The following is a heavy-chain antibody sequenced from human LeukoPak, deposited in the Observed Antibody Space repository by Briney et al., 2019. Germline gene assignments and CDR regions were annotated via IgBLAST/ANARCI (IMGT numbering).Heavy chain of an antibody. CDR2: ISGSGGST. V-gene: IGHV3-23*01. J-gene: IGHJ4*02. Sequence: PGGSLRLSCAASGFTFGSYAMSWVRQAPGKGLEWVSGISGSGGSTYYADSVKGRFTISRDNSKNTLYLQMNSLRAEDTAVYYCAKDDHYYDSSGYYRGGYFDYWGQGTLVTVSS. CDR1: GFTFGSYA. D-gene: IGHD3-22*01. CDR3: AKDDHYYDSSGYYRGGYFDY.